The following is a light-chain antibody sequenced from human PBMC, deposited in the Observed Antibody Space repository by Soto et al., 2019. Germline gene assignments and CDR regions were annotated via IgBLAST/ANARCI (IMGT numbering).Light chain of an antibody. Sequence: QSALTQPASVSGSPGQSITISCTGTSSDVGGYNYVSWYQQHPGKAPKLMIYEVSNRPSGVSNRFSGSKSGNTASLTVSGLQAADEADYFCSSFAGNNNLVFGGGTKLTVL. J-gene: IGLJ3*02. V-gene: IGLV2-14*01. CDR1: SSDVGGYNY. CDR3: SSFAGNNNLV. CDR2: EVS.